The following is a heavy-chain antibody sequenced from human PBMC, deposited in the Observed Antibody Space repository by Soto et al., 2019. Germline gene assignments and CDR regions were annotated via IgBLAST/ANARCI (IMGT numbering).Heavy chain of an antibody. CDR2: IIPNFGTA. V-gene: IGHV1-69*01. J-gene: IGHJ5*02. CDR3: PRVEGYCSGGSWYDWFDP. Sequence: QVQLVQSGAEVKKPGSSVKVSCKASGGTFSSYAISWMRRAPGQGVEWMGGIIPNFGTANYAQKVQGRVTITADESPSTAYMELSSLRSEDTAVYYWPRVEGYCSGGSWYDWFDPWGQGTLVTVSS. CDR1: GGTFSSYA. D-gene: IGHD2-15*01.